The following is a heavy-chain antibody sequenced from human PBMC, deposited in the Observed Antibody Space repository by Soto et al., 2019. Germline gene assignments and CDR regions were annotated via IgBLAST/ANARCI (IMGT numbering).Heavy chain of an antibody. J-gene: IGHJ6*02. CDR3: AGAGCDGGSCYTLVGLRYGMDV. Sequence: QVQLVESGGGVVQPGRSLRLSCAASGFILSTYAMYWVRQAPGKGLEWVAVISYDGNNKYYADSVKGRFTISRDNSKNTLYLQMNSRSAEDTAVYYCAGAGCDGGSCYTLVGLRYGMDVWGQGTTVTVSS. CDR2: ISYDGNNK. V-gene: IGHV3-30-3*01. CDR1: GFILSTYA. D-gene: IGHD2-15*01.